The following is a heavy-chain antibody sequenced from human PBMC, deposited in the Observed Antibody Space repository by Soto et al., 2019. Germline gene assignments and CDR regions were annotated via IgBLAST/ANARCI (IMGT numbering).Heavy chain of an antibody. CDR2: IIGSGGST. CDR3: AKLRGYSSSWARAEYFDY. D-gene: IGHD6-13*01. CDR1: GFTFSSYA. Sequence: EVQLLESGGGLVQPGGSLRLSCAASGFTFSSYAMSWVRQAPGKGLEWVSAIIGSGGSTYYADSVKGRFTISRDNSKNTLYLQMNSLRAEDTAVSYCAKLRGYSSSWARAEYFDYWGQGTLVTVSS. J-gene: IGHJ4*02. V-gene: IGHV3-23*01.